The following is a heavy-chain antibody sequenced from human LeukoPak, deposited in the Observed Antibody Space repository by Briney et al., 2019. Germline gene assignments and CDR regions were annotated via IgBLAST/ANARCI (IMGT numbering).Heavy chain of an antibody. CDR2: IHYNGNT. CDR3: ARGAMGGANWFGP. CDR1: GGSISSGGYY. D-gene: IGHD5-18*01. J-gene: IGHJ5*02. Sequence: ASETLSLTCTVSGGSISSGGYYWTWIRQHPGKGLEWIGYIHYNGNTYYNPSLKSRVIISVDTSKDQFSLRLSPVTAADTAVFYCARGAMGGANWFGPWGQGTLVTVSS. V-gene: IGHV4-31*03.